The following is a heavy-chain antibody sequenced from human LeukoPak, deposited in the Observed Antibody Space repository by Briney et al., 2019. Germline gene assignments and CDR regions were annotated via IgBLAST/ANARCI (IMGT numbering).Heavy chain of an antibody. CDR3: ARSITTILPGDFDY. V-gene: IGHV1-2*02. CDR1: GYTFTGYY. CDR2: INPNSGGT. Sequence: ASVKVSCKASGYTFTGYYMHWVRQAPGQGLEWMGWINPNSGGTNYAQKFQGRVTMTRDTSISTAYMELSRLRSDDTAVYYCARSITTILPGDFDYWGQGTLVTVSP. J-gene: IGHJ4*02. D-gene: IGHD3-22*01.